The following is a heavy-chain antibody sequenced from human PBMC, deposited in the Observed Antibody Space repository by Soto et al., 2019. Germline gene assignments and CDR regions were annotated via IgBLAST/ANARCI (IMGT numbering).Heavy chain of an antibody. D-gene: IGHD2-15*01. J-gene: IGHJ1*01. V-gene: IGHV3-7*04. CDR1: GFTFSSYW. Sequence: VQLVESGGGLVQPGGSLRLSCAASGFTFSSYWMSWVRQAPGKELEWVTSIKQDGSEKYYVDSVKGRFTIARDNAKNSLYLQMDSLTAEDTAVYYCGRGPQGYCSTGSFSGGYWGQGTLVTVSS. CDR2: IKQDGSEK. CDR3: GRGPQGYCSTGSFSGGY.